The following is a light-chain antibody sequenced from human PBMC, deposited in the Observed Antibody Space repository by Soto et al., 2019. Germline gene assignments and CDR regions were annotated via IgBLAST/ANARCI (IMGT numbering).Light chain of an antibody. CDR3: KVWHSNGDHSVV. CDR1: NIGNIT. CDR2: SDN. V-gene: IGLV3-21*04. J-gene: IGLJ2*01. Sequence: SSELTQPPSVSVAPGQTATITCGGDNIGNITVHWSQQKPGQAPALVIYSDNDRPSGISERFSGSNSGNTATLTISRVEAGDEGVYYCKVWHSNGDHSVVFGGGTKVTVL.